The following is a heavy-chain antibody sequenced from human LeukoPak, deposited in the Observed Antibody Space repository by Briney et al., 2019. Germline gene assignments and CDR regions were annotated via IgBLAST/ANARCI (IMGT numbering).Heavy chain of an antibody. V-gene: IGHV1-2*02. CDR1: GYTFTGYY. Sequence: ASVKVSCKASGYTFTGYYMHWVRQAPGQGLEWMGWINPNSGGTNYAQKFQGRVTMTRDTSISTAYMELSRLRSDDTAVYHCARVHCSSTSCYGAGYYYYYYYMDVWGKGTTVTVSS. CDR3: ARVHCSSTSCYGAGYYYYYYYMDV. D-gene: IGHD2-2*01. CDR2: INPNSGGT. J-gene: IGHJ6*03.